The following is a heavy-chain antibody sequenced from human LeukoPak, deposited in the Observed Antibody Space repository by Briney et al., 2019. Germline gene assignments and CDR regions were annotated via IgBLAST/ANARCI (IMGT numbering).Heavy chain of an antibody. CDR1: GYTLTELS. CDR2: FDPEDGET. V-gene: IGHV1-24*01. D-gene: IGHD6-13*01. Sequence: ASVKVSCKVSGYTLTELSMHWVRQAPGKGLEWMGGFDPEDGETIYAQKFQGRVTMTEDTSTDTAYMELSSLRSEDTAVYYCARVSSSSWPNKHFDYWGQGTLVTVSS. J-gene: IGHJ4*02. CDR3: ARVSSSSWPNKHFDY.